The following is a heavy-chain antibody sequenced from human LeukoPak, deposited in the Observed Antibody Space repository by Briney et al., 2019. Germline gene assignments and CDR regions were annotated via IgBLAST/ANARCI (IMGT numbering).Heavy chain of an antibody. D-gene: IGHD3-9*01. J-gene: IGHJ6*02. V-gene: IGHV3-30*18. CDR2: ISYDGSNK. Sequence: GGSLRLSCAASGFTFSSYGMHWVRQAPGKGLEWVAVISYDGSNKYYADSVKGRFTISRDNSKNTLYLQMNSLRAEDTAVYYCAKLILTGYYDGDYYYYYGMDVWGQGTTVTVSS. CDR3: AKLILTGYYDGDYYYYYGMDV. CDR1: GFTFSSYG.